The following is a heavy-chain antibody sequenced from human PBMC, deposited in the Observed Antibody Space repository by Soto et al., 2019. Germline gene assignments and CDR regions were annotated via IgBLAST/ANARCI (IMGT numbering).Heavy chain of an antibody. D-gene: IGHD6-19*01. CDR2: IIPIFGTA. Sequence: SVKVSCKASGGTFSSYAISWVRQAPGQGLEWMGGIIPIFGTANYAQKFQGRVTITADESTSTAYMELSSLRSEDTAVYYCARDSVRSSGWYLFDYWGQGTLVTVSS. CDR3: ARDSVRSSGWYLFDY. V-gene: IGHV1-69*13. CDR1: GGTFSSYA. J-gene: IGHJ4*02.